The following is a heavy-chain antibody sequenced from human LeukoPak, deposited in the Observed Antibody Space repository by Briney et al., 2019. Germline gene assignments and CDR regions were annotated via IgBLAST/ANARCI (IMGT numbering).Heavy chain of an antibody. CDR1: GGSFSGYY. V-gene: IGHV4-34*01. CDR2: INHSGST. J-gene: IGHJ4*02. Sequence: SETLSLTCAVYGGSFSGYYWSWIRQPPGKGLEWIGEINHSGSTNYNPSLKSRVTISVDTSKNQFSLKLSSVTAADTAVYYCARAPIVVVPMTFDYWRQRTLGTVSS. CDR3: ARAPIVVVPMTFDY. D-gene: IGHD2-2*01.